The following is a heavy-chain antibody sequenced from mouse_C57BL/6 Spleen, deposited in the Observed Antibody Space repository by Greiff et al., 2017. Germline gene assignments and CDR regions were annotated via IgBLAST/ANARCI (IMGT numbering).Heavy chain of an antibody. V-gene: IGHV1-42*01. Sequence: EVQLVESGPELVKPGASVKLSCKASGYSFTGYYMNWVKQSPEKSLEWIGEINPSTGGTTYNQKLKAKATLTVDKSSSTAYMQLKSLTTEDSAGYYCARDYGSPQVACWGHGTLVTVAA. CDR1: GYSFTGYY. J-gene: IGHJ3*01. D-gene: IGHD1-1*01. CDR2: INPSTGGT. CDR3: ARDYGSPQVAC.